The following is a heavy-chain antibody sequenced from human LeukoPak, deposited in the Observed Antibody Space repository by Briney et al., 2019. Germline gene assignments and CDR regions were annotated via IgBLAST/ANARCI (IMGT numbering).Heavy chain of an antibody. V-gene: IGHV3-21*04. D-gene: IGHD6-19*01. J-gene: IGHJ4*02. Sequence: PGGSLRLSCADSGFTFSSYSMNWVRQAPGKGLEWVSSISSSSSYIYYADSVKGRFTISRDNAKNSLYLQMNSLRAEDTAVYYCAKDHIAVAEFDYWGQGTLVTVSS. CDR1: GFTFSSYS. CDR3: AKDHIAVAEFDY. CDR2: ISSSSSYI.